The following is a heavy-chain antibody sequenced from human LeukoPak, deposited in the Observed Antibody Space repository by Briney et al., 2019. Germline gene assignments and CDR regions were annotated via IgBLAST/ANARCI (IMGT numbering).Heavy chain of an antibody. Sequence: SETLSLTCTVSGGSISSSSYYWGWIRQPPGKGLKWIGSIYYSGSTYYNPSLKSRVTISVDTSKNQFSLKLSSVTAADTAVYYCARARVFDFDYWGQGTLVTVSS. CDR2: IYYSGST. D-gene: IGHD2-8*01. J-gene: IGHJ4*02. CDR1: GGSISSSSYY. V-gene: IGHV4-39*07. CDR3: ARARVFDFDY.